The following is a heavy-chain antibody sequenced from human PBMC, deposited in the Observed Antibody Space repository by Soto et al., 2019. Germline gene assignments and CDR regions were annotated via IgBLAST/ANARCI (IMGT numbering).Heavy chain of an antibody. CDR2: IIPIFGTA. J-gene: IGHJ6*02. CDR1: GCTFSSYA. CDR3: ARGEVPYYDILTGPRTHYYYYGMDV. D-gene: IGHD3-9*01. Sequence: SVKVSCKASGCTFSSYAISWVRQAPGQGLEWMGGIIPIFGTANYAQKFQGRVTNTADESTSTAYMELSSLRSEDTAVYYCARGEVPYYDILTGPRTHYYYYGMDVWGQGTTVTVSS. V-gene: IGHV1-69*13.